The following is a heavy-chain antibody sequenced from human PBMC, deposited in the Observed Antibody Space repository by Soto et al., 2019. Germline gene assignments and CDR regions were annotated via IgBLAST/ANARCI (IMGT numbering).Heavy chain of an antibody. CDR1: GRSSSSSTYS. CDR3: ARQGSNSSRRLSWFDP. Sequence: SETLSRTSTASGRSSSSSTYSWGWIRQPPGKGLEWIGSMHYSGATYYNPSLKSRVSISVDTSKSQFSLKLTFVTAADTAVYFCARQGSNSSRRLSWFDPWGQGTLVTVS. V-gene: IGHV4-39*01. D-gene: IGHD3-16*01. CDR2: MHYSGAT. J-gene: IGHJ5*02.